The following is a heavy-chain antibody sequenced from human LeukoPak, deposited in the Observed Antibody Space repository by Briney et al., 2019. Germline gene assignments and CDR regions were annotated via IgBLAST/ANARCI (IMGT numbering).Heavy chain of an antibody. CDR1: GFTFSDYY. J-gene: IGHJ4*02. Sequence: GGSLRLSCAASGFTFSDYYMTWVRQAPGKGLEWVANIKQDGSEKYYVDSVKGRFTISRDNAKNSLYLQMNSLRAEDTAVYYCARKNGLDYWGQGTLVTVSS. V-gene: IGHV3-7*01. CDR2: IKQDGSEK. CDR3: ARKNGLDY.